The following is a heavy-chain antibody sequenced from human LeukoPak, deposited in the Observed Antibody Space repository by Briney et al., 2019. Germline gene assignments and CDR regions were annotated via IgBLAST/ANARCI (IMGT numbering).Heavy chain of an antibody. CDR3: AKMWQRHDILTGSPDY. CDR2: ISGSGGST. Sequence: GGSLRLSCAASGFTFSSYAMSWVRQAPGKGLEWVSAISGSGGSTYYADSVKGRFTISRDNSKNTLYLQMNSLRAEDTAVYYCAKMWQRHDILTGSPDYWGQGTLVTVSS. D-gene: IGHD3-9*01. V-gene: IGHV3-23*01. J-gene: IGHJ4*02. CDR1: GFTFSSYA.